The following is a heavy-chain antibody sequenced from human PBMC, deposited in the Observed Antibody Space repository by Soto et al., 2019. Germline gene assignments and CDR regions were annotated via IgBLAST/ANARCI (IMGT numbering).Heavy chain of an antibody. CDR2: IKQGGSQK. V-gene: IGHV3-7*03. D-gene: IGHD3-9*01. J-gene: IGHJ4*02. CDR1: GFTFSSSW. Sequence: GRSLTLSCAPSGFTFSSSWMSWVRQAPGKGLEWVANIKQGGSQKYYVDSVKGRFTISRDNAKNSLYLQMNSLRAEDTAVYYCARDRYFDWLPYFDYWGQGTLVTVSS. CDR3: ARDRYFDWLPYFDY.